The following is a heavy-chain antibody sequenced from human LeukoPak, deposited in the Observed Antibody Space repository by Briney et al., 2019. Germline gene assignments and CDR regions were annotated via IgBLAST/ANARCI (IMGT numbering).Heavy chain of an antibody. CDR2: VYGNDDK. CDR3: ASQLLTRGYFDH. V-gene: IGHV2-5*01. CDR1: GFSPPTSGVG. Sequence: SGPTLLKPTQTLTLTCTFSGFSPPTSGVGVGWIRQHPGKALEWVSVVYGNDDKLYSPSLRSRLTITKDTSKNQVVLTMTNMDPVDTATYYCASQLLTRGYFDHWGQGTLVTVSS. D-gene: IGHD1-1*01. J-gene: IGHJ4*02.